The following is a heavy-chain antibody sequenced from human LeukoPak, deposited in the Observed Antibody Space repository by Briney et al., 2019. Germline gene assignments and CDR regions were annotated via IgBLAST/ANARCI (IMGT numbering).Heavy chain of an antibody. CDR2: IKSDGSDT. J-gene: IGHJ4*02. V-gene: IGHV3-74*01. D-gene: IGHD3-22*01. Sequence: GGSLRLSCAASGFTFSTYWMHWIRQAPGEGLVWVSRIKSDGSDTSYADSVKGRFTISRDNAKNTLYLQMNSLRAEDTAVYYCARDSSTLVITYGLDYWGQGTLVTVSS. CDR3: ARDSSTLVITYGLDY. CDR1: GFTFSTYW.